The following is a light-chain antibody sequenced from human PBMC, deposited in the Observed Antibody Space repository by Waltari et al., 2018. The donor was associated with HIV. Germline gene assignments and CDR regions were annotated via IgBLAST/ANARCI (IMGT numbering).Light chain of an antibody. CDR2: DAS. J-gene: IGKJ4*01. CDR3: QQRVNWPPLS. Sequence: EIVLTQSPATLSLSPGVRATLSCRASQSVSSFLAWYQQRPGQAPRLLSFDASNRATGIPSRFSGSGSGTDFTLTISSLEPEDFAVYYCQQRVNWPPLSFGGGTKVEIK. V-gene: IGKV3-11*01. CDR1: QSVSSF.